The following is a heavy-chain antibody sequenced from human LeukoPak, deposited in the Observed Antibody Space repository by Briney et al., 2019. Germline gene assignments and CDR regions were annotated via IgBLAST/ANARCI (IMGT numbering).Heavy chain of an antibody. V-gene: IGHV4-34*01. D-gene: IGHD2-2*01. J-gene: IGHJ6*03. Sequence: PGGSLRLSCAASEFTFSSYAMHWIRQPPGKGLEWIGEINHSGSTNYNPSLKSRVTISVDTSKNQFSLKLSSVTAADTAVYYCARRVVPAAYYYYMDVWGKGTTVTVSS. CDR2: INHSGST. CDR1: EFTFSSYA. CDR3: ARRVVPAAYYYYMDV.